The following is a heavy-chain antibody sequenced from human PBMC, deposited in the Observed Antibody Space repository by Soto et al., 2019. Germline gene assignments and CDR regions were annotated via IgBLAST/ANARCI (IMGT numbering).Heavy chain of an antibody. V-gene: IGHV3-23*01. Sequence: GGSLRLSHSSSELSRSDCAMSWFRQTPGKGLEWVSSISGSGGSTYYADSVKGRFTISRDNSKNTLYLQMNSLRAEDTAVFYCAKYTRVRLTTGFDYWGQGNLVTGSS. CDR2: ISGSGGST. CDR3: AKYTRVRLTTGFDY. D-gene: IGHD4-4*01. J-gene: IGHJ4*02. CDR1: ELSRSDCA.